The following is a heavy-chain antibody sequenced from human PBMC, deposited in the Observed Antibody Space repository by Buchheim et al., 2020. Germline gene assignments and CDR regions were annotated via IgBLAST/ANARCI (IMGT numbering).Heavy chain of an antibody. J-gene: IGHJ5*02. CDR3: ARLEQLVLEGIRSFRTGFDP. V-gene: IGHV4-39*01. CDR2: IYYSGST. Sequence: QLQLQESGPGLVKPSETLSLTCTVSGGSISSSSYYWGWIRQPPGKGLEWIGSIYYSGSTYYNPSLKSRVTISVDTSKNQFSLKLSSVTAADTAVYYCARLEQLVLEGIRSFRTGFDPWGQGTL. D-gene: IGHD6-6*01. CDR1: GGSISSSSYY.